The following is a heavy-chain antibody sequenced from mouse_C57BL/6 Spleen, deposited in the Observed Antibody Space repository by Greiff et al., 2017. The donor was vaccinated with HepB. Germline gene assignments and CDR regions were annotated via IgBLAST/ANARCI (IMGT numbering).Heavy chain of an antibody. J-gene: IGHJ1*03. V-gene: IGHV14-1*01. Sequence: EVQLKESGAELVRPGASVKLSCTASGFNINDYYMHWVKQRPEQGLEWIGRIDPEDGDTDYAPKFQGKATMTADTSSNTAYLQLSSLTSEDTAVYYCTTHYYGMSYGYFDVWGTGTTVTVSS. CDR1: GFNINDYY. CDR3: TTHYYGMSYGYFDV. D-gene: IGHD1-1*01. CDR2: IDPEDGDT.